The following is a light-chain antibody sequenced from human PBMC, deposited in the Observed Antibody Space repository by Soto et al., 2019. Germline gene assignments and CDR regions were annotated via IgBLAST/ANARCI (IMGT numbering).Light chain of an antibody. CDR1: QSISSN. Sequence: IVMTQSPATLSVTPGERATLSCRASQSISSNLAWYQQKLGQAPRLLIYGASTRATGIPARFSGSGSGTEFTLTISSLQSEDFAIYYCQQYNNWPPVTFGGGTNVDIK. CDR2: GAS. V-gene: IGKV3-15*01. CDR3: QQYNNWPPVT. J-gene: IGKJ4*01.